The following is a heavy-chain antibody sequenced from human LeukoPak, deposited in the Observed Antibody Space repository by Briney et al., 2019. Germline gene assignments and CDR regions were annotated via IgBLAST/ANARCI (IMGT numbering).Heavy chain of an antibody. V-gene: IGHV4-39*01. J-gene: IGHJ4*02. D-gene: IGHD3-22*01. CDR1: GGSLRRSTYY. CDR3: ASGVVVITTRPFDY. CDR2: IYYSGST. Sequence: SETLSLTCTVSGGSLRRSTYYWGWIRQPPGKGLEWIGSIYYSGSTYYNPSLKSRVTISVDTSKNQFSLKLSSVTAADTAVYYCASGVVVITTRPFDYWGQGTLVTVSS.